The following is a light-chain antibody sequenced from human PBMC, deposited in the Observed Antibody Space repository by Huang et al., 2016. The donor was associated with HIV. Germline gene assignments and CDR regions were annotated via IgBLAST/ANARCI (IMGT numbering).Light chain of an antibody. CDR2: LGS. J-gene: IGKJ3*01. CDR3: MQTLQTPYT. CDR1: QSLLHSYVYNF. V-gene: IGKV2-28*01. Sequence: DIILTQSPLSLPVTPGEPASISCRSSQSLLHSYVYNFLQWDVQKPGQSPQLLISLGSDRASGFPDRFTGSGSGTDFTLEISNVEAEDVGSYYCMQTLQTPYTFGPGTTVDV.